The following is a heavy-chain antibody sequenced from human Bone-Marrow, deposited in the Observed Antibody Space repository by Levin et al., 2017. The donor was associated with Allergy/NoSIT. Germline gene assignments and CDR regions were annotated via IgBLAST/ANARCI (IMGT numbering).Heavy chain of an antibody. D-gene: IGHD6-19*01. J-gene: IGHJ4*02. CDR3: AYIGLDIDY. Sequence: KISCQVSGGNFNMHALSWVRQAPGQGLQWMGGIIPILGTPKYTQRFEDRVTISADASTTTAFMEMTDLRSDDTAIFYCAYIGLDIDYWGQGTLITVSS. V-gene: IGHV1-69*01. CDR1: GGNFNMHA. CDR2: IIPILGTP.